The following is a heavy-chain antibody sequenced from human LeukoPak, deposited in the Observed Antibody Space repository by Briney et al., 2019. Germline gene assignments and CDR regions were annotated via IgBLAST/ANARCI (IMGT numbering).Heavy chain of an antibody. CDR3: ARYSSSRSGHCYMDV. D-gene: IGHD6-13*01. CDR2: IYYSGST. V-gene: IGHV4-59*01. CDR1: GGSISSYY. Sequence: PSETLSLTCTVSGGSISSYYWSWIRQPPGKGLEWIGYIYYSGSTNYNPSLKSRVTISVDTSKNQFSLKLSSVTAADTAVYYCARYSSSRSGHCYMDVWGKGTTVTVSS. J-gene: IGHJ6*03.